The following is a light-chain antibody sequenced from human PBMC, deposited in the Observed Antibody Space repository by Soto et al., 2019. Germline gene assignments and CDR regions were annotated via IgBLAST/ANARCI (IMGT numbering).Light chain of an antibody. CDR3: QQSYRTPPIT. CDR2: GAS. J-gene: IGKJ5*01. Sequence: DIHMTQSPSSLSASVGDTVTITCRASQNIDMYLNWYQQKPGKAPRVLISGASNLQSGVPSRFSGSGSGTDFTLTISSLQSEDFATYYCQQSYRTPPITFGQGTRLEI. V-gene: IGKV1-39*01. CDR1: QNIDMY.